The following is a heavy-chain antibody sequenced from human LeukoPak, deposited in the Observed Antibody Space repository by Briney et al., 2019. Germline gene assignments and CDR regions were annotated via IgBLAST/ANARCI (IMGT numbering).Heavy chain of an antibody. D-gene: IGHD6-6*01. CDR3: ARDFHSSSSELDY. CDR1: GGSISSSSYY. Sequence: SETLSLTCTVSGGSISSSSYYRGWIRQPPGKGLEWIGSIYYSGSTYYNPSLKSRVTISVDTSKNQFSLKLSSVTAADTAVYYCARDFHSSSSELDYWGQGTLVTVSS. CDR2: IYYSGST. J-gene: IGHJ4*02. V-gene: IGHV4-39*07.